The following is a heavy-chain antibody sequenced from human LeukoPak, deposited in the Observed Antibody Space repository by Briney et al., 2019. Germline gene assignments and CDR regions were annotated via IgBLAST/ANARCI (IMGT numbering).Heavy chain of an antibody. V-gene: IGHV4-39*01. D-gene: IGHD1-26*01. CDR1: GGSISSSSYY. J-gene: IGHJ2*01. CDR2: IYYSGST. Sequence: SETLSLTCTVSGGSISSSSYYWGWIRQPPGKGPEWIGSIYYSGSTYYNPSFKSRVTIFIDTSQNQFSLKLNSVTAADTAVYYCARSPSGGYVSVISYFDLWGRGTLVTVSS. CDR3: ARSPSGGYVSVISYFDL.